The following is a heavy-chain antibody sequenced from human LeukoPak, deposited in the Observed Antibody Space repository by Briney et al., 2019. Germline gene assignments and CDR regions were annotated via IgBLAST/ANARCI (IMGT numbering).Heavy chain of an antibody. CDR2: ISGDGGST. J-gene: IGHJ4*02. CDR1: GFTFDDYA. CDR3: AKAPLRYFDWLSFGTPYYFDY. V-gene: IGHV3-43*02. D-gene: IGHD3-9*01. Sequence: GGSLRLSCAASGFTFDDYAMHWVRQAPGKGLEWVFLISGDGGSTYYADSVKGRFTISRDNSKNSLYLQMNGLRTEDTALYYCAKAPLRYFDWLSFGTPYYFDYWGQGTLVTVSS.